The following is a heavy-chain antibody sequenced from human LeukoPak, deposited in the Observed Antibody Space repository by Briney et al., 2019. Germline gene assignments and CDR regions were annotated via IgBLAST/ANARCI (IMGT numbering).Heavy chain of an antibody. J-gene: IGHJ4*02. CDR1: GGSMIYYY. CDR3: ARVSSVITTSFDY. V-gene: IGHV4-59*01. D-gene: IGHD3-22*01. Sequence: SETLSLTCTVSGGSMIYYYWAWIRQPPGKTLEWIGYTYYSGRTDYNPSLKGRVSISVDRSRSSNQFSLTLSSVTAADTAVYYCARVSSVITTSFDYWGQGILVTVSS. CDR2: TYYSGRT.